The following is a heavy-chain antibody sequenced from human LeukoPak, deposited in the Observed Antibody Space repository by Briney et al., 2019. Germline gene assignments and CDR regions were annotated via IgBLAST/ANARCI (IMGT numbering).Heavy chain of an antibody. CDR2: IYYSGST. D-gene: IGHD3-10*01. J-gene: IGHJ4*02. CDR3: ARETMVRGCFDY. Sequence: SETLSLTCTVSGGSISSYYWSWIRQPPGKGLAWIGYIYYSGSTNYNPSLKSRVTISVDTSKNQFSLKLSSVTAADTAVYYCARETMVRGCFDYWGQGTLVTVSS. CDR1: GGSISSYY. V-gene: IGHV4-59*01.